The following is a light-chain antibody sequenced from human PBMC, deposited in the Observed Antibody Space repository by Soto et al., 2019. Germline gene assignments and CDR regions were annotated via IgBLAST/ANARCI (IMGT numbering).Light chain of an antibody. J-gene: IGKJ4*01. CDR3: QQHRSSPNT. CDR1: QSVRSN. V-gene: IGKV3D-15*02. CDR2: GAS. Sequence: EIVMTQSPATLSMSPGERATLSCRASQSVRSNLAWYHQKPGQAPRLLIYGASTRATGIPARFSGSGSGTEFTLTINSLQSEDFVVYYCQQHRSSPNTFGGGTKVDI.